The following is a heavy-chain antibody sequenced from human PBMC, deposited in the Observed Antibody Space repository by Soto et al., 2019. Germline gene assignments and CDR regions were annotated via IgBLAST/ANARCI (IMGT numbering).Heavy chain of an antibody. J-gene: IGHJ5*02. V-gene: IGHV3-23*01. CDR1: GFTFSSYA. D-gene: IGHD3-3*01. CDR3: AKRRRDDFWSGYYHWFDP. Sequence: GGSLRLSCAASGFTFSSYAMSWVRQAPGKGLEWVSAISGSGGGTYYADSVKGRFTISRDNSKNTLYLQMNSLRAEDTAVYYCAKRRRDDFWSGYYHWFDPWGQGTLVTVSS. CDR2: ISGSGGGT.